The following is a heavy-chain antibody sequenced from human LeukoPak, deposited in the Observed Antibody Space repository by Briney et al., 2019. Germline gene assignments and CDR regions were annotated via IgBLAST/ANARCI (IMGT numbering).Heavy chain of an antibody. CDR3: ATTRYYYDSSGCSNFDY. CDR2: ISGSGGST. Sequence: GGSLRLSCAASGFTFSSYAMNWVRQAPGKGLEWVSAISGSGGSTYYADSVKGRFTISRDNSKNTLYLQMNSLRAEDTAVYYCATTRYYYDSSGCSNFDYWGQGTLVTVSS. J-gene: IGHJ4*02. V-gene: IGHV3-23*01. D-gene: IGHD3-22*01. CDR1: GFTFSSYA.